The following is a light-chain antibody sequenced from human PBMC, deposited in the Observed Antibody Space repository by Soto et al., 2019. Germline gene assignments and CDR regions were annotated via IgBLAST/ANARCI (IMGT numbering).Light chain of an antibody. Sequence: QTVVTQGPSLTVSPGGTVTLTCASSTGAVTSGYYPNWFQQKPGQAPRALIYSTSNKRSWTPARFSGSLLGGKAALTLSGVQPEDEAEYYCLLYYGGAQLRVFGGGTKLTVL. CDR1: TGAVTSGYY. CDR2: STS. J-gene: IGLJ3*02. V-gene: IGLV7-43*01. CDR3: LLYYGGAQLRV.